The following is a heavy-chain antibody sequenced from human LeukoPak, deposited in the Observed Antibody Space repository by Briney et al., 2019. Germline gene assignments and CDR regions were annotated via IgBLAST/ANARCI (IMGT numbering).Heavy chain of an antibody. CDR3: ARGTYYSGSGPGNWFDP. Sequence: PGGSLRLSCTASGFSVSDYYMNWICQSPGKGLEWVSHITRKDAIEYADSVRGRFTISRDNANNLLYLQMDSLRPEDTAVYYCARGTYYSGSGPGNWFDPWGHGTLVTVSS. V-gene: IGHV3-11*01. CDR2: ITRKDAI. CDR1: GFSVSDYY. D-gene: IGHD3-10*01. J-gene: IGHJ5*02.